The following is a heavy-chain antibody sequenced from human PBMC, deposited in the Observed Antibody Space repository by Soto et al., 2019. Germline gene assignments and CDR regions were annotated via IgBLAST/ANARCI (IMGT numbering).Heavy chain of an antibody. D-gene: IGHD2-15*01. Sequence: PSETLSLTCTVSGGSISSSDYYWSWIRQPPGKGIEWIGYYSGSTYYNPSLKSRLSISVDTSENQLSLKLSSVTAADTAVYYCARAAGWSHNFDHLGQGTLVTVSS. CDR2: YSGST. V-gene: IGHV4-30-4*01. J-gene: IGHJ4*02. CDR1: GGSISSSDYY. CDR3: ARAAGWSHNFDH.